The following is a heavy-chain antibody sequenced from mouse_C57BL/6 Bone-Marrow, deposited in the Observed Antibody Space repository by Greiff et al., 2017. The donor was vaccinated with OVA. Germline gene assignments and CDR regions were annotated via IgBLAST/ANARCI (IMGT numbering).Heavy chain of an antibody. V-gene: IGHV14-4*01. CDR1: GFNIKDDY. J-gene: IGHJ4*01. CDR3: TTPGPYAMDY. CDR2: IDPENGDT. Sequence: VQLQQSGAELVRPGASVKLSCTASGFNIKDDYMHWVKQRPEQGLEWIGWIDPENGDTEYASKFQGKATIPADTSSNTAYLQLSSLTSEDTAVYYCTTPGPYAMDYWGQGTSVTVSS.